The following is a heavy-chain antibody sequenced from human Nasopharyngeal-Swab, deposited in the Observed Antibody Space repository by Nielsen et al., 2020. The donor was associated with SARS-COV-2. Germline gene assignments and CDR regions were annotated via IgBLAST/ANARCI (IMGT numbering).Heavy chain of an antibody. J-gene: IGHJ3*01. D-gene: IGHD2-15*01. CDR2: INAGNGYT. CDR1: GYTFTSYA. CDR3: ARQWSDAFIV. Sequence: ASVKVSCKASGYTFTSYAIHWVRQAPGQRLEWMGWINAGNGYTKYSQKFQDRVTITTDTSASTAYMELSSLRSEDTAVYYCARQWSDAFIVWGQGTMVTVSS. V-gene: IGHV1-3*01.